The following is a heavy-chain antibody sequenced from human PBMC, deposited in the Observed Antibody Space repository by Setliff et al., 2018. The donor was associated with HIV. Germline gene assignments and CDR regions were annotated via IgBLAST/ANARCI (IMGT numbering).Heavy chain of an antibody. CDR2: IYIDGST. D-gene: IGHD3-3*02. Sequence: PGGSLRLSCAASGFTVSSNYMSWVRQAPGKGLEWVSVIYIDGSTYYADSVRGRFTISRDNYKTTLYLQMKSLRAEDTAVYYCAREDPPADFHFWSGRLADWGQGSLVTVSS. J-gene: IGHJ4*02. CDR3: AREDPPADFHFWSGRLAD. V-gene: IGHV3-66*02. CDR1: GFTVSSNY.